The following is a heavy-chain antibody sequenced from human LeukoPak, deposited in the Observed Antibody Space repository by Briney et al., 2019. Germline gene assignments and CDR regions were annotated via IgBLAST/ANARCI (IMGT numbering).Heavy chain of an antibody. J-gene: IGHJ6*03. Sequence: ASVKVSCKASGYTFTNYGISWVRQAPGQGLEWMGWISAYNGNTNYAQKLQGRVTMTTDTSTSTAYMELRSLRSDDTAVYYCARRGGGDLFGQWVNYYYYMDVWGKGTTVTVSS. CDR1: GYTFTNYG. V-gene: IGHV1-18*01. CDR2: ISAYNGNT. D-gene: IGHD2-21*01. CDR3: ARRGGGDLFGQWVNYYYYMDV.